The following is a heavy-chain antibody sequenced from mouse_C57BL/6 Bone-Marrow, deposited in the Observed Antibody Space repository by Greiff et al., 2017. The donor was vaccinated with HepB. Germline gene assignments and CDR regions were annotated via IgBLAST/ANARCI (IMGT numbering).Heavy chain of an antibody. J-gene: IGHJ3*01. CDR2: SRNKANDYTT. CDR1: GFTFSDFY. Sequence: EVKLMDSGGGLVQSGRSLRLSCATSGFTFSDFYMEWVRQAPGKGLAWIAASRNKANDYTTEYRASVKGRFIVSRDTSQSILYLQMNALRAEDTAMYSCARDAYYGNYRFAYWGQGTLVTVSA. V-gene: IGHV7-1*01. CDR3: ARDAYYGNYRFAY. D-gene: IGHD2-1*01.